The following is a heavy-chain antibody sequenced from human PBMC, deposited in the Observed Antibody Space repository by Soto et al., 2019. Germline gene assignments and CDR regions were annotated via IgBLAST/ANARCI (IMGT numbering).Heavy chain of an antibody. CDR2: ISAYNGNT. J-gene: IGHJ4*02. D-gene: IGHD6-13*01. CDR1: GYTFSSYG. Sequence: QVQLVQSGAEVKKPGASVKVSCKASGYTFSSYGISWVRQAPGQGLEWMGWISAYNGNTNYAQKLKGRVTMTTDTSTSTAYMEVRSLRSDDTAVYSCARSIAAAVDLDYWGQGTLVTVSS. CDR3: ARSIAAAVDLDY. V-gene: IGHV1-18*01.